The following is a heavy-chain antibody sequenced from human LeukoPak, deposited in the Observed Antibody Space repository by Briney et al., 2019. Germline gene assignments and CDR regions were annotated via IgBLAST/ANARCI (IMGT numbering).Heavy chain of an antibody. CDR2: IYYSGST. D-gene: IGHD1-7*01. CDR1: GGSISSSSYY. J-gene: IGHJ6*03. CDR3: ARGRNNWNYFPTCYYYMDV. V-gene: IGHV4-39*01. Sequence: SETLSLTCTVSGGSISSSSYYWGWIRQPPGKGLEWIGSIYYSGSTYYNPSLKSRVTISVDTSKNQFSLKLSSVTAADTAVYYCARGRNNWNYFPTCYYYMDVWGKGTTVTVSS.